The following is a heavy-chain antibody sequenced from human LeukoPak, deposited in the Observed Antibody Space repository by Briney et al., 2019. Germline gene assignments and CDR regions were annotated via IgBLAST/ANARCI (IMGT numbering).Heavy chain of an antibody. CDR3: ARPKPRIAARPEVLLDY. CDR1: GFTFSSYA. D-gene: IGHD6-6*01. CDR2: ISGSGGST. Sequence: GGSLRLSCAASGFTFSSYAMSWVRQAPGKGLEWVSAISGSGGSTYYADSVKGRFTIYRDNSKNTLYLQMNSLRAEDRAVYYCARPKPRIAARPEVLLDYWGQGTLVTVSS. J-gene: IGHJ4*02. V-gene: IGHV3-23*01.